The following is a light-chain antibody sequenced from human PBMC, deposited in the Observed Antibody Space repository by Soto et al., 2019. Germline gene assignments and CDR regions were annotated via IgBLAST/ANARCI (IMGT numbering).Light chain of an antibody. J-gene: IGLJ2*01. CDR3: CSYAGRSTLI. Sequence: QSAPTQPAAVSGSPGQSITISCTGTSSDVGTYKFVSWFQVHPGEAPKVIIYEGSKRPSGVSNRFSGSKSGDTASLTISALRAEDEADYYCCSYAGRSTLIFGGGTKLTVL. V-gene: IGLV2-23*01. CDR2: EGS. CDR1: SSDVGTYKF.